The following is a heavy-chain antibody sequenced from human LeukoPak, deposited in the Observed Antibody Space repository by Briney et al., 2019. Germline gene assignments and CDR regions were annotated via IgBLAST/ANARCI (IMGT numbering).Heavy chain of an antibody. CDR3: ARDPIRGDYVLNRNWFDP. CDR2: IIPIFGTA. V-gene: IGHV1-69*13. Sequence: SVKVSCKASGGTFSSYAISWVRQAPGQALEWMGGIIPIFGTANYAQKFQGRVTITAGESTSTAYMELSSLRSEDTAVYYCARDPIRGDYVLNRNWFDPWGQGTLVTVSS. J-gene: IGHJ5*02. CDR1: GGTFSSYA. D-gene: IGHD4-17*01.